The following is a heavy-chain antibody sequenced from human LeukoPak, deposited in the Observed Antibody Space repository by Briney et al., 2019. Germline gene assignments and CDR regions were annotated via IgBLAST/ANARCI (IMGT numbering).Heavy chain of an antibody. CDR1: GFTFRSYA. CDR3: ATDKLGYYFDY. D-gene: IGHD6-6*01. CDR2: ISYDGSNK. V-gene: IGHV3-30*04. J-gene: IGHJ4*02. Sequence: PGRSLRLSCAASGFTFRSYAMHWVRQAPGKGLEWVAVISYDGSNKYYADSVKGRFTISRDNSKNMLYLQMNSLRAEDTAVYYCATDKLGYYFDYWGQGTLVTVSS.